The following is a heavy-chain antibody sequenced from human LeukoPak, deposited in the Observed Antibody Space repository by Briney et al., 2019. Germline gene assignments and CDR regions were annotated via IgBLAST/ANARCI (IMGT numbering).Heavy chain of an antibody. CDR3: ARGPDISTGPAPDY. V-gene: IGHV3-53*01. D-gene: IGHD3-9*01. CDR1: GFTVSSNY. Sequence: GGSLRLSCAASGFTVSSNYMTWVRQAPGKGLEWVSVIYSGASTYYADSVKGRFTISRDNSKNTLHLQMNSPRAEDTAVYYCARGPDISTGPAPDYWGQGTLVTVSS. J-gene: IGHJ4*02. CDR2: IYSGAST.